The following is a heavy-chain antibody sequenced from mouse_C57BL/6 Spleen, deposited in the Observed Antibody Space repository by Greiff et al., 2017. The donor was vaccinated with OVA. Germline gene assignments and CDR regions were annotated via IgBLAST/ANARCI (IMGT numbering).Heavy chain of an antibody. J-gene: IGHJ4*01. D-gene: IGHD2-3*01. Sequence: QVQLKESGAELVKPGASVKLSCKASGYTFTEYTIHWVKQRSGQGLEWIGWFYPGSGSIKYNEKFKDKATLTADKSSSTVYMELSRLTSEDSAVYFCARHEGGSHGYYRAMDYWGQGTSVTVSS. CDR1: GYTFTEYT. CDR3: ARHEGGSHGYYRAMDY. CDR2: FYPGSGSI. V-gene: IGHV1-62-2*01.